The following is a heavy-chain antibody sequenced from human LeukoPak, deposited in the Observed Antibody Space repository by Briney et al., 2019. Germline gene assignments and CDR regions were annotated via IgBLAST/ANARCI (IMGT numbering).Heavy chain of an antibody. V-gene: IGHV4-59*01. D-gene: IGHD3-22*01. CDR2: IHHSGST. CDR1: GVSISSYY. Sequence: SETLSLTCTVSGVSISSYYWSWIRQTPGKGLEWIGYIHHSGSTNYNPSLKSRVTISVDTSKNQFSLKLSSVTAADTAVYYCARAPIYYDSSGYYPWYFDLWGRGTLVTVSS. J-gene: IGHJ2*01. CDR3: ARAPIYYDSSGYYPWYFDL.